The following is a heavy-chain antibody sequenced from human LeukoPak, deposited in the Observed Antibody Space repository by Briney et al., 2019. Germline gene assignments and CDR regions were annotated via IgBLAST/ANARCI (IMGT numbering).Heavy chain of an antibody. CDR1: GGSFSDYY. CDR3: ARQIGYYYDSSGYYVDY. D-gene: IGHD3-22*01. J-gene: IGHJ4*02. V-gene: IGHV4-34*01. Sequence: SETLSLTCAVYGGSFSDYYWSWIRQPPGKGLEWIGEINHSGTTNYNPSLKSRVTISVDTSKNQFSLKLSSVTAADTAVYYCARQIGYYYDSSGYYVDYWGQGTLVTVSS. CDR2: INHSGTT.